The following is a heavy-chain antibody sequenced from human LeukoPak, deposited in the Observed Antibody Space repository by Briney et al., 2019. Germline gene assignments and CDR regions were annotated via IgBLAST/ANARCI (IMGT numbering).Heavy chain of an antibody. J-gene: IGHJ5*02. CDR2: IRSNSDGGTI. Sequence: GGSLRLSCATSGFTFSNAWMNWVRQAPGKGLEWVGRIRSNSDGGTIDYAAPVKGRFARSRDDSKNTLYLQMNSLQTEDTAVYYCATDFYDTTWGQGTLVTVSS. CDR1: GFTFSNAW. CDR3: ATDFYDTT. D-gene: IGHD3-22*01. V-gene: IGHV3-15*07.